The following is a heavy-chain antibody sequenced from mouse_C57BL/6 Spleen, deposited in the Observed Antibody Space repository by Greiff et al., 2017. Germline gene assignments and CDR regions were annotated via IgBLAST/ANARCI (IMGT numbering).Heavy chain of an antibody. V-gene: IGHV1-59*01. CDR1: GYTFTSYW. D-gene: IGHD1-1*01. J-gene: IGHJ2*01. Sequence: QVHVKQPGAELVRPGTSVKLSCKASGYTFTSYWMHWVKQRPGQGLEWIGVIDPSDSYTNYNQKFKGKATLTVDTSSSTAYMQLSSLTSEDSAVYYCARRRNYGVYYFDYWGQGTTLTVSS. CDR3: ARRRNYGVYYFDY. CDR2: IDPSDSYT.